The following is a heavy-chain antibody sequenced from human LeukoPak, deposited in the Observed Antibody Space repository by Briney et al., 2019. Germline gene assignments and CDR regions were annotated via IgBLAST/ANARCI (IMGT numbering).Heavy chain of an antibody. J-gene: IGHJ4*02. CDR1: GYTFTGYY. V-gene: IGHV1-2*02. CDR3: ARAYSSSWYFDY. CDR2: INPNSGGT. Sequence: GASVKVSCKASGYTFTGYYMHWVRQAPGQGLEWMGWINPNSGGTNYAQKFQGRVTMTRDTSISTAYMELSRLRSDDAAVYYCARAYSSSWYFDYWGQGTLVTVSS. D-gene: IGHD6-13*01.